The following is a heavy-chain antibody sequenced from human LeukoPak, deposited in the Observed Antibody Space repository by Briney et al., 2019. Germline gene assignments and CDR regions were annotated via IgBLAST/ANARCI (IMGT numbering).Heavy chain of an antibody. D-gene: IGHD3-22*01. J-gene: IGHJ5*02. CDR3: ARGGGWRRHYYDSSGYSQENWFDP. CDR1: GGSFSGYY. CDR2: INHSGST. Sequence: SETLSFTCAVYGGSFSGYYWSWIRQPPGKGLEWIGEINHSGSTNYNPSLKSRVTISVDTSKNQFSLKLSSVTAADTAVYYCARGGGWRRHYYDSSGYSQENWFDPWGQGTLVTVSS. V-gene: IGHV4-34*01.